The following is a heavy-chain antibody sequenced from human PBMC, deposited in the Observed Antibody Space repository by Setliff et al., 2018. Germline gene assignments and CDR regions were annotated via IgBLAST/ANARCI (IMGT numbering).Heavy chain of an antibody. Sequence: PSETLSLTCAVYGGSFSGYYWSWIRQPPGKGLEWIGEINHSGSTNYNPSLKSRVTISVDTSKNQFSLKLSSVTAADTAVYYCARGRIQLWKYYFDYWSQGTLVTVSS. V-gene: IGHV4-34*01. CDR2: INHSGST. CDR3: ARGRIQLWKYYFDY. CDR1: GGSFSGYY. J-gene: IGHJ4*02. D-gene: IGHD5-18*01.